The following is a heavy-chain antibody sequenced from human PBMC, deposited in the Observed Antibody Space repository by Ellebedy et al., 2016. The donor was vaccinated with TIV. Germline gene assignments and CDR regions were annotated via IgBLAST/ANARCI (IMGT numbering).Heavy chain of an antibody. V-gene: IGHV3-7*01. Sequence: GGSLRLSCGTSGFTFSNYWMTWVRQAPGKGLEWVANIKQDGSEKYYVDSVKGRFSISRDNTKNSVSLQMNSLTDEDTAVYYCARDQWLGRAYYFDSWGQGTLVTVSS. J-gene: IGHJ4*02. D-gene: IGHD6-19*01. CDR1: GFTFSNYW. CDR3: ARDQWLGRAYYFDS. CDR2: IKQDGSEK.